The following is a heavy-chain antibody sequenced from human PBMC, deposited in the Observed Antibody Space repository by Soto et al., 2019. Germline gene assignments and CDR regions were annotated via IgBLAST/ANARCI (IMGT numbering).Heavy chain of an antibody. D-gene: IGHD6-19*01. Sequence: PGGSLRLSCAATGLTFSSYWMSWVRQAPGKGLEWVANIKQDGSEKYYVDSVKGRFTVSRDNAKKSLYLQMNSLRAEDTAVYYCAREAASSGWYDSWGQGTLVTVS. CDR2: IKQDGSEK. V-gene: IGHV3-7*01. J-gene: IGHJ5*01. CDR3: AREAASSGWYDS. CDR1: GLTFSSYW.